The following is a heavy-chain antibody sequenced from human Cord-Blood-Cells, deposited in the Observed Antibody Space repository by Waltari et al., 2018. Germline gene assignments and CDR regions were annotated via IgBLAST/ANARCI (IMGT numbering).Heavy chain of an antibody. D-gene: IGHD3-9*01. CDR3: ARGLRGLRYFDWLLPEYYFDY. Sequence: LEWIGEINHSGSTNYNPSLKSRVTISVDTSKNQFSLKLSSVTAADTAVYYCARGLRGLRYFDWLLPEYYFDYWGQGTLVTVSS. V-gene: IGHV4-34*01. CDR2: INHSGST. J-gene: IGHJ4*02.